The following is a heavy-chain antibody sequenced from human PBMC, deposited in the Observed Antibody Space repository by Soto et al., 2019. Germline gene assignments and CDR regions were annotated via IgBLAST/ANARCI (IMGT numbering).Heavy chain of an antibody. CDR2: ISAYNGNT. CDR1: GYTFTSYG. J-gene: IGHJ6*03. Sequence: ASVKVSCKASGYTFTSYGISWVRQAPGQGLEWMGWISAYNGNTNYAQKLQGRVTMTTDTSTSTAYMELRSLRSDDTAVYYCARAEVAGPDCYYYYMDVWGKGTTVTVSS. D-gene: IGHD6-19*01. CDR3: ARAEVAGPDCYYYYMDV. V-gene: IGHV1-18*01.